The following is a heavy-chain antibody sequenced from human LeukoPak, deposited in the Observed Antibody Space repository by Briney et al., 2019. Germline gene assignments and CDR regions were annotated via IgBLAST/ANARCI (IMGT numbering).Heavy chain of an antibody. Sequence: ASVKVCCKASGYTFTSYGISWVRQAPGQGLEWMGWISAYNGNTNYAQKLQGRVTMTTDTSTSTAYMELRSLRSDDTAVYYCARDLPHSYYDFWSGYYRGDYWGQGTLSPSPQ. D-gene: IGHD3-3*01. CDR3: ARDLPHSYYDFWSGYYRGDY. J-gene: IGHJ4*02. CDR1: GYTFTSYG. CDR2: ISAYNGNT. V-gene: IGHV1-18*01.